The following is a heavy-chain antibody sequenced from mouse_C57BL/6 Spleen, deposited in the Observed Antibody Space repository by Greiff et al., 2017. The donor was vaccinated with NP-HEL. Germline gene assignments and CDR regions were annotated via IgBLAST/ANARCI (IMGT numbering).Heavy chain of an antibody. J-gene: IGHJ4*01. D-gene: IGHD2-5*01. CDR3: ARENSNYNYYAMDY. Sequence: VKLMESGPGLVQPSQSLSITCTVSGFSLTSYGVHWVRQSPGKGLEWLGVIWSGGSTDYNAAFISRLSISKDNSKSQVFFKMNSLQADDTAIYYCARENSNYNYYAMDYWGQGTSVTVSS. V-gene: IGHV2-2*01. CDR2: IWSGGST. CDR1: GFSLTSYG.